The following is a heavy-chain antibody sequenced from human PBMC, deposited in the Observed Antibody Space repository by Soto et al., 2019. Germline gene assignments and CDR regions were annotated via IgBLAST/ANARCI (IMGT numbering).Heavy chain of an antibody. D-gene: IGHD1-7*01. Sequence: EVQLLESGGGLVQPGGSLRLSCAASGFTFSSYAMSWVRKAPGKGLEWVSAISGSGGSTYYADSVKGRFTISRDNSKNTLYLQMNSRRAEDTSVYYCAKDRVPRVAGTTSFDYWGQGTLVTVSS. V-gene: IGHV3-23*01. CDR3: AKDRVPRVAGTTSFDY. J-gene: IGHJ4*02. CDR2: ISGSGGST. CDR1: GFTFSSYA.